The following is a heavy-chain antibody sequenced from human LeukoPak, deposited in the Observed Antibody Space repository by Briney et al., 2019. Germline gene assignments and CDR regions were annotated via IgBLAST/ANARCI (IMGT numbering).Heavy chain of an antibody. CDR1: GFTFSSYA. D-gene: IGHD3-22*01. J-gene: IGHJ4*02. V-gene: IGHV3-23*01. CDR2: ISGSGGST. CDR3: AKEYYDSSGLRGVFDY. Sequence: GGSLRLSCAASGFTFSSYAMSWVRQAQGKGLEWVSAISGSGGSTYYADSVKGRFTISRDNSKNTLYLQMNSLRAEDTAVYYCAKEYYDSSGLRGVFDYWGQGTLVTVSS.